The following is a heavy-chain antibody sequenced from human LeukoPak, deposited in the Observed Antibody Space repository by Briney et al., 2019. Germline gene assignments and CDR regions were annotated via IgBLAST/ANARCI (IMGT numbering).Heavy chain of an antibody. D-gene: IGHD2-8*02. Sequence: SETLSLTCTISGGSITSSDYYWTWIRQTPGKGLEWIGEINHSGWTNYNPSLESRVTISLDASRTQFSLKMNSLTAADTAVYFCARSLLWPTGASEGWGQGTTVTVSS. J-gene: IGHJ3*01. V-gene: IGHV4-39*01. CDR3: ARSLLWPTGASEG. CDR1: GGSITSSDYY. CDR2: INHSGWT.